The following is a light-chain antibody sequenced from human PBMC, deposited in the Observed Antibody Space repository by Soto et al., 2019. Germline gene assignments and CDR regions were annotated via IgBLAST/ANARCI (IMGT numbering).Light chain of an antibody. CDR3: TSYAGSNRLWV. CDR2: EVN. Sequence: QSALTQPPSASGSPGQSVTISCTGTSSDIGGYNYVSWYQQHPGKAPKLMIYEVNKRPSGVPDRFSGSKSGNTASLTVSGLQAEDEADYYCTSYAGSNRLWVLGGGTQLTVL. V-gene: IGLV2-8*01. J-gene: IGLJ3*02. CDR1: SSDIGGYNY.